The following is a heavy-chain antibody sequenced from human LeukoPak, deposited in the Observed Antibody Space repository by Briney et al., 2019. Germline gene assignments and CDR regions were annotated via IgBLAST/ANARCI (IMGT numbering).Heavy chain of an antibody. V-gene: IGHV4-39*07. CDR2: IYYSGST. Sequence: SETLSLTCTVSGGSISSSSYYWGWIRQPPGKGLEWIGSIYYSGSTYHNPSLKSRVTISVDTSKNQFSLKLSSVTAADTAVYYCARVEFYYDSSGYLYYFDYWGQGTLVTVSS. CDR1: GGSISSSSYY. D-gene: IGHD3-22*01. CDR3: ARVEFYYDSSGYLYYFDY. J-gene: IGHJ4*02.